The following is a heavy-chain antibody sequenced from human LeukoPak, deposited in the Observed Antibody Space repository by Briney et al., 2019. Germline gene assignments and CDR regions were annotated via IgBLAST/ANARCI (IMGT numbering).Heavy chain of an antibody. V-gene: IGHV1-2*02. J-gene: IGHJ3*02. CDR3: ARYRYSGSSRSPFAT. D-gene: IGHD1-26*01. CDR1: GYTFSGYY. CDR2: INPNNGGT. Sequence: GASVKVSCKASGYTFSGYYIHWVRQAPGQGLEWMGWINPNNGGTNYASNFKGRVTMTRDTSISTVFMEARSLRSDDTAVYYCARYRYSGSSRSPFATRGQGTMVTVSS.